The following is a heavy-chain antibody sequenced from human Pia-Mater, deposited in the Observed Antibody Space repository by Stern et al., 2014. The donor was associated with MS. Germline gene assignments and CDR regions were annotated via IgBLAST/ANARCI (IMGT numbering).Heavy chain of an antibody. Sequence: QVQLQESGPGLVKPSQTLSLTCTVSVGSIRSGGYYWSWIRRHPGKGLKWIGYFFSTGSTYYNPSLKSRVTISVDTSKNQFSLKLSSVTAADTAVYYCARDLRYYYDSSGYYYRWFDPWGQGTLVTVSS. D-gene: IGHD3-22*01. CDR3: ARDLRYYYDSSGYYYRWFDP. CDR1: VGSIRSGGYY. CDR2: FFSTGST. V-gene: IGHV4-31*03. J-gene: IGHJ5*02.